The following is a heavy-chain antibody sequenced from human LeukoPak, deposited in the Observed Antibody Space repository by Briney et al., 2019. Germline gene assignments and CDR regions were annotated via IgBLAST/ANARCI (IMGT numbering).Heavy chain of an antibody. CDR2: ISRSGGST. CDR3: ARESVPAVAARRGLNY. D-gene: IGHD6-6*01. J-gene: IGHJ4*02. Sequence: GGSLRLSCAASGVTFSSYGMTWVRQAPGKGLEWVSSISRSGGSTYYADSVKGRFTISRDNSKNTLYLQMNSLRAEDTAVYYCARESVPAVAARRGLNYWGQGTLVAVSS. V-gene: IGHV3-23*01. CDR1: GVTFSSYG.